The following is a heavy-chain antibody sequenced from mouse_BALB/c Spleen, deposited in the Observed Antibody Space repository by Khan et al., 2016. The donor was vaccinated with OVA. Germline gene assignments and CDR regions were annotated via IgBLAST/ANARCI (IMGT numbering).Heavy chain of an antibody. J-gene: IGHJ3*01. CDR3: SRCAYYYDSEGFAY. Sequence: EVQLVESGGDVVKPGGSLKLSCAASGFTFSTYGMSWVRQTPDKRLEWVATVSTGGHYTYYPDTVKGRFTISRDNAKNTLYLQMNSLKSEDTAMFYCSRCAYYYDSEGFAYWGQGTLVTVSA. D-gene: IGHD1-1*01. CDR2: VSTGGHYT. V-gene: IGHV5-6*01. CDR1: GFTFSTYG.